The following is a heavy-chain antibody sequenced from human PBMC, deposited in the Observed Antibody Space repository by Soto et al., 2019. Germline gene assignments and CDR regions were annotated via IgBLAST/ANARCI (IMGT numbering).Heavy chain of an antibody. Sequence: SVKVSCKASGGTFGNSAISWVRQAPGQGLEWMGGIIPSFATGNSAPEFQGRLTITADKSTTTAYMELSSLRAEDTAVYYCARSYYGSGSYWFYGMDVWGQGTTVTVSS. CDR1: GGTFGNSA. CDR3: ARSYYGSGSYWFYGMDV. D-gene: IGHD3-10*01. V-gene: IGHV1-69*06. CDR2: IIPSFATG. J-gene: IGHJ6*02.